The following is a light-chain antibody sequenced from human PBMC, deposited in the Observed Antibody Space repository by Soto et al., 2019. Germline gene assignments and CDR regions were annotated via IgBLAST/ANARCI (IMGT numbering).Light chain of an antibody. CDR3: QQYNNWLGT. J-gene: IGKJ1*01. CDR2: GAS. Sequence: EIVMTQSPATLSVSPGERATLSCRASQSVSTNLAWYQQTPGQAPRLLIFGASARATGIPARFSGSGSGTDFTLPISSLQSEDFAVYYCQQYNNWLGTFGQGTKVEIK. V-gene: IGKV3-15*01. CDR1: QSVSTN.